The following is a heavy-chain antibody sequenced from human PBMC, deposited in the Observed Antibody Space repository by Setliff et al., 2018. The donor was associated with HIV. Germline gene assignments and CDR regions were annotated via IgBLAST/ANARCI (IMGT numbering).Heavy chain of an antibody. CDR1: GGSIDSSDYY. V-gene: IGHV4-39*01. J-gene: IGHJ4*02. CDR3: ARHAAGPDGPFDY. CDR2: IFYSGRS. Sequence: ETLSLTCTVSGGSIDSSDYYWGWIRQPPGKGLEWIGSIFYSGRSMYNPSLRSRVTISVDTSKNQLSLKLSSVIAADTAVYYCARHAAGPDGPFDYWGQGTLVTVSS.